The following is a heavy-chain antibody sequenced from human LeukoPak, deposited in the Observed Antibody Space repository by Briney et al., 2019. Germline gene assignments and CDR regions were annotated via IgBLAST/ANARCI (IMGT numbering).Heavy chain of an antibody. D-gene: IGHD6-13*01. J-gene: IGHJ1*01. Sequence: SGTLSLTCAVSGGSISSSNWWSWVRQPPGKGLEWIGEIYHSGSTNYNPSLKSRVTISVDKSKNQFSLKLSSVTAADTAVYYCARGNSSWYDGEYFQHWGQGTLVTVSS. CDR2: IYHSGST. CDR1: GGSISSSNW. V-gene: IGHV4-4*02. CDR3: ARGNSSWYDGEYFQH.